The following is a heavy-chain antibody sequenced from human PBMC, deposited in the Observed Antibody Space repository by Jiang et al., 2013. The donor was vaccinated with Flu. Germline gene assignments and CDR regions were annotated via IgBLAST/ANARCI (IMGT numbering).Heavy chain of an antibody. CDR3: AKVGESIVAAFTADYGMDV. V-gene: IGHV3-23*01. CDR2: QWKWRQH. CDR1: GFTFSSYA. D-gene: IGHD1-26*01. J-gene: IGHJ6*02. Sequence: VQLLESGGGLVQPGGSLRLSCAASGFTFSSYAMTLGPPGSREGAGVGLRYQWKWRQHILRRLREGPFTMSRDNSKSTLYLQMSSLRAEDTAVYYCAKVGESIVAAFTADYGMDVWGQGTTVTVS.